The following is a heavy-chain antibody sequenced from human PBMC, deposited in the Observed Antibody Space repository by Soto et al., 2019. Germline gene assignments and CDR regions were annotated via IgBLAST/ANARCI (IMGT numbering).Heavy chain of an antibody. CDR3: ARDLDITDQPNGHGVYARHNGGPD. CDR2: IIPIFGTA. CDR1: GGTFSSYA. Sequence: QVQLVQSGAEVKKPASSVKVSCKASGGTFSSYAISWVRQAPGQGLEWMGWIIPIFGTANYAQKFQGRVTITADEYTNTAYMGLSSLGAEDTAVYYWARDLDITDQPNGHGVYARHNGGPDWGQGTLVTVSS. V-gene: IGHV1-69*01. J-gene: IGHJ4*02. D-gene: IGHD4-17*01.